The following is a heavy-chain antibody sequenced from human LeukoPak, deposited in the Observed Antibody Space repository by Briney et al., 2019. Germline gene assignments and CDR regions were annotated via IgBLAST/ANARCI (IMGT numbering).Heavy chain of an antibody. CDR1: GGSISSSNW. V-gene: IGHV4-4*02. Sequence: TLSLTCAVSGGSISSSNWWSWVRQPPGKGLEWIGEIYHSGSTNYNPSLKSRVTISVDKSKNQFSLKLSSVTAADTAVYYCARVPPGAPSWFDPWGQGTLVTVSS. CDR3: ARVPPGAPSWFDP. D-gene: IGHD3-10*01. J-gene: IGHJ5*02. CDR2: IYHSGST.